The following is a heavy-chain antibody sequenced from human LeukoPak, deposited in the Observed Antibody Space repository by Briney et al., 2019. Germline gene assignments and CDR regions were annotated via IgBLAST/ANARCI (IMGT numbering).Heavy chain of an antibody. CDR1: GYSFTSYW. CDR3: ARLPPGSNYSDSSGYYGDAFDI. Sequence: GESLKISCKGSGYSFTSYWIGWVRQMPGKGLEWMGIIYPGDSDTRYSPSFQGQVTISADKSISTAYLQWSSLKASDTAMYYCARLPPGSNYSDSSGYYGDAFDIWGQGTMVTVSS. D-gene: IGHD3-22*01. V-gene: IGHV5-51*01. J-gene: IGHJ3*02. CDR2: IYPGDSDT.